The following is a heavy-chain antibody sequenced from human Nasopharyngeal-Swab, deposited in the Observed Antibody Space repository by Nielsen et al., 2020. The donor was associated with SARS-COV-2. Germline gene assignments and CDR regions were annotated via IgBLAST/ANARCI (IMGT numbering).Heavy chain of an antibody. CDR1: GYSFTSYW. J-gene: IGHJ3*02. Sequence: GESLKISCKGSGYSFTSYWIGWVRQMPGKCLEWMGIIYPGDSDTRYSPSFQGQVTISADKSISTAYLQWSSLKASDTAMYYCARRRYGFPAHDAFDIWGQGTMVTVSS. CDR2: IYPGDSDT. D-gene: IGHD5-18*01. V-gene: IGHV5-51*01. CDR3: ARRRYGFPAHDAFDI.